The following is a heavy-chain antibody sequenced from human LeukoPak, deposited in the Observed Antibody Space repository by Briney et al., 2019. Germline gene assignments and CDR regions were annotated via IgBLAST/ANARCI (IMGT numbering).Heavy chain of an antibody. CDR2: IKQDGSEK. Sequence: GGSLRLSCAASGFTLSSYWMSWVRQAPGKGLEWVANIKQDGSEKYYVDSVKGRFTISRDNAKNSLYLQMNSLRAEDTAVYYCARGGRDGDYVVYWGQGTLVTVSS. J-gene: IGHJ4*02. D-gene: IGHD4-17*01. V-gene: IGHV3-7*03. CDR1: GFTLSSYW. CDR3: ARGGRDGDYVVY.